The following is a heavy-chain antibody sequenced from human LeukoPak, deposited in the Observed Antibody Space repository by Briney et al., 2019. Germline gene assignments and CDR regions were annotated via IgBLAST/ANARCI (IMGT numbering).Heavy chain of an antibody. CDR2: GYHIGST. D-gene: IGHD4-17*01. CDR1: GYSISSGYY. Sequence: PSETLSLTCTVSGYSISSGYYWGWLRQPPGKGLEWIGSGYHIGSTYFNPSLRSRVTILIDIFKSQFSLKMSSVTAADTAIYYWARVGDYGDYVNCFDPWGPGTLVTVSS. CDR3: ARVGDYGDYVNCFDP. J-gene: IGHJ5*02. V-gene: IGHV4-38-2*02.